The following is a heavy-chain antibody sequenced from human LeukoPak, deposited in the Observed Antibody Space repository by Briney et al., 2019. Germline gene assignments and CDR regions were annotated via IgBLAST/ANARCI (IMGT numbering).Heavy chain of an antibody. Sequence: SETLALTCNVSGGSISSSSYYWGWIRQPPGKGLEWIGSMYYSGSSYYNPSLKSRVTISVDTSKNQFSLKLSSVTAADTAVYYCARQYSGYLRNWFDPWGQGTLVTVSS. D-gene: IGHD5-12*01. CDR3: ARQYSGYLRNWFDP. CDR2: MYYSGSS. CDR1: GGSISSSSYY. V-gene: IGHV4-39*01. J-gene: IGHJ5*02.